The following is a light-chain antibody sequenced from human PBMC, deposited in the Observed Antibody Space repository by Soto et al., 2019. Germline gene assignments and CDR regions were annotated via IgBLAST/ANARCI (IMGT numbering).Light chain of an antibody. CDR1: RNINRW. CDR2: DAS. J-gene: IGKJ1*01. Sequence: DRQMTQSPSTLSASVGDRVTITCRASRNINRWLAWYQQKLGKAPKLLIYDASTLESGVPSRFSGSGSGTEFTFTISSLQPDDFATYYCQQYNDAFGQGTKVDI. V-gene: IGKV1-5*01. CDR3: QQYNDA.